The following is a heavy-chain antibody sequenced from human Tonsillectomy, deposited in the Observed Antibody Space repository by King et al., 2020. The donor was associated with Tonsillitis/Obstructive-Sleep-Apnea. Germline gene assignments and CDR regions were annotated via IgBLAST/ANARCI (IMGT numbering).Heavy chain of an antibody. V-gene: IGHV4-59*08. CDR3: ARLVAAAGRGYNWFDP. CDR2: IYYSGST. Sequence: VQLQESGPGLVKPSETLSLTCTVSGGSISSYYWSWIRQPPGKGLEWIGYIYYSGSTNYNPSLKSRVTMSVDTSKNQFSLKLSSVTAAATAVYYCARLVAAAGRGYNWFDPWGQGTLVTVSS. D-gene: IGHD6-13*01. J-gene: IGHJ5*02. CDR1: GGSISSYY.